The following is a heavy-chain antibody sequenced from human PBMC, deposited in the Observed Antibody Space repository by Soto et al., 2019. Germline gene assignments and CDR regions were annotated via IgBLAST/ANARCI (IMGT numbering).Heavy chain of an antibody. CDR1: GASIRTPDLY. V-gene: IGHV4-30-4*01. CDR3: ASGRGYFDY. D-gene: IGHD1-26*01. CDR2: VHSLVST. Sequence: ASETLSLTCTVSGASIRTPDLYWSWIRQPPGKGLEWIGFVHSLVSTSYSPSLMNRVTISVDTSKNQFSLTLRSVTAADTAVYYCASGRGYFDYWGRGTLVTVSS. J-gene: IGHJ4*02.